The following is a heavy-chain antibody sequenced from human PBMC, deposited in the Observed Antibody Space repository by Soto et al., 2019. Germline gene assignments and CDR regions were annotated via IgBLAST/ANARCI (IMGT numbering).Heavy chain of an antibody. CDR2: ISESGGST. D-gene: IGHD6-13*01. J-gene: IGHJ4*02. CDR1: GFSFSDYA. Sequence: GGSLRLSCAASGFSFSDYAMSWVRQAPGKGLEWVSVISESGGSTHYADSVRGRFTVSRDNSKNSLSLRMNSLRDEDTAVYFCAKRSPYSSGWYSPIFDYWGQGALGTVSS. CDR3: AKRSPYSSGWYSPIFDY. V-gene: IGHV3-23*01.